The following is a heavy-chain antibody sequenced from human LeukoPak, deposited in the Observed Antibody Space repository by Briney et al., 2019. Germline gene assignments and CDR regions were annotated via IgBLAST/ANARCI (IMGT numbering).Heavy chain of an antibody. CDR3: ARSLDTAIGGY. D-gene: IGHD5-18*01. CDR2: ISSSSSYI. Sequence: PGGSLRLSCAASGFTFSSYGMSWVRQAPGKGLEWVSSISSSSSYIYYADSVKGRFTISRDNAKNSLYLQMNSLRAEDTAVYYCARSLDTAIGGYWGQGTLVTVSS. CDR1: GFTFSSYG. V-gene: IGHV3-21*01. J-gene: IGHJ4*02.